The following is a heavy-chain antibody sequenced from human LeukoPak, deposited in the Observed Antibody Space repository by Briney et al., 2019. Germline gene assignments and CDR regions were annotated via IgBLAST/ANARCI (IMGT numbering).Heavy chain of an antibody. CDR3: ARGSLLRYFDWPD. CDR1: GFTFSSYA. CDR2: IYGSSST. Sequence: PGGSLRLSCAASGFTFSSYAMTWVRQAPGKGLEWVSVIYGSSSTYYADSVNGRFTISRDDSKNTLYLQMNSLRAEDTAVYYCARGSLLRYFDWPDWGQGTLVTVSS. D-gene: IGHD3-9*01. V-gene: IGHV3-23*03. J-gene: IGHJ4*02.